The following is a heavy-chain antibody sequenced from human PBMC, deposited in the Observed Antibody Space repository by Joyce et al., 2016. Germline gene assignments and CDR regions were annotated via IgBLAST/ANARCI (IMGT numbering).Heavy chain of an antibody. CDR2: FDPDQHTA. V-gene: IGHV1-24*01. CDR3: ATRFHCVADCYPDSLDV. Sequence: QVHLVQSGAEVRKPGASVKVSCKVSGYTLTELSMHWVRQSPGKGLEWMGGFDPDQHTAVFARKFQGRASMTDDTSTDTVYLTLSSLTSDDTAIYYCATRFHCVADCYPDSLDVWGQGTMVTVAS. D-gene: IGHD2-21*02. J-gene: IGHJ3*01. CDR1: GYTLTELS.